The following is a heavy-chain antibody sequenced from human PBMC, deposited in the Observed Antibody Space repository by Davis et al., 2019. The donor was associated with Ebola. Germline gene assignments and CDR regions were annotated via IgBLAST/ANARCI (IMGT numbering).Heavy chain of an antibody. D-gene: IGHD5/OR15-5a*01. CDR3: ASLRSVDPFDY. CDR1: GLTFRDHT. V-gene: IGHV3-30-3*02. Sequence: GGSLRLSCAVSGLTFRDHTMHWVRQPPGKGLEWVAFIVYDATNKYYADSVKGRFTVSRDNAKNTLYLQMNSLRAEDTAVYYCASLRSVDPFDYWGQGTLVTVSS. CDR2: IVYDATNK. J-gene: IGHJ4*02.